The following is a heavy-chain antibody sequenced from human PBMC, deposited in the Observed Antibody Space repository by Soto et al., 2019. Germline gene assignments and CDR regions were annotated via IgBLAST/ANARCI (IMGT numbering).Heavy chain of an antibody. CDR1: GFTVSNNY. CDR3: ARVNYYGSGSYPFDF. J-gene: IGHJ4*02. V-gene: IGHV3-53*01. CDR2: IYSGGST. D-gene: IGHD3-10*01. Sequence: GGSLRLSCAASGFTVSNNYMTWVRQAPGKGLEWVSIIYSGGSTYYADSVKGRFTISRDNSKNTLYLQMNSLRVEDTAVYYCARVNYYGSGSYPFDFWGQGTLVTVSS.